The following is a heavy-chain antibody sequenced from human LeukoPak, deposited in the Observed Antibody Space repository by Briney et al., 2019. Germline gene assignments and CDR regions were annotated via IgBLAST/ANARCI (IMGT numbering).Heavy chain of an antibody. D-gene: IGHD3-22*01. CDR2: IYYSGST. CDR1: GGSISTYY. V-gene: IGHV4-59*01. CDR3: ARVVRMYYCYSSDSPDYFDY. J-gene: IGHJ4*02. Sequence: SETLSLTCTVSGGSISTYYWSWIRQPPGKGLEWIGYIYYSGSTNYNPSLKSRVSISVDTSKNQFSLKLSSVTAADTAVYYRARVVRMYYCYSSDSPDYFDYWGQGTLVTVSS.